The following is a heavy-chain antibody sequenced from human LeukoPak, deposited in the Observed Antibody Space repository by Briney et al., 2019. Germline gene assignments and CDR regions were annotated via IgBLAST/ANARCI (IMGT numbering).Heavy chain of an antibody. D-gene: IGHD1-26*01. Sequence: GGSLRLSCTASGFTFGDYAMGWFRQAPGKGLEWLGFIRTKTYGGTTEYAASVKGRFAISRDDSKNIAYLQMNSLKTEDTALYYCTRDNWLLSRFAPWGQGTLVIVSS. V-gene: IGHV3-49*03. CDR1: GFTFGDYA. CDR2: IRTKTYGGTT. J-gene: IGHJ5*02. CDR3: TRDNWLLSRFAP.